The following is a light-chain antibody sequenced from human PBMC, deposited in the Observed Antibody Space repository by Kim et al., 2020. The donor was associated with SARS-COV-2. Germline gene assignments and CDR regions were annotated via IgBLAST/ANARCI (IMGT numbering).Light chain of an antibody. CDR3: QAWDNSTVV. Sequence: VSPGQQATIPCPGDGFGAQYPCWCQRKSGQSPVVVSYLGSRRPSGIPGRFSGSNSGNTATLTISGTQAVDEADYYCQAWDNSTVVFGGGTKLTVL. J-gene: IGLJ2*01. CDR1: GFGAQY. V-gene: IGLV3-1*01. CDR2: LGS.